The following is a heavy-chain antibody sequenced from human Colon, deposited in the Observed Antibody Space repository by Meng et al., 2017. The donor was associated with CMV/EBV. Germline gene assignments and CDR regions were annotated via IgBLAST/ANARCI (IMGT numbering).Heavy chain of an antibody. J-gene: IGHJ4*02. CDR3: ARGIAARPRFGY. CDR1: GVSISNNDYY. D-gene: IGHD6-6*01. CDR2: IYYSGST. Sequence: SETLSLTCTVSGVSISNNDYYWVWVRQPPGKGLEWIGSIYYSGSTYYNPSLKSRVTISVDTSKNQFSLKLSSVTAADTAVYYCARGIAARPRFGYWGQGTLVTVSS. V-gene: IGHV4-39*07.